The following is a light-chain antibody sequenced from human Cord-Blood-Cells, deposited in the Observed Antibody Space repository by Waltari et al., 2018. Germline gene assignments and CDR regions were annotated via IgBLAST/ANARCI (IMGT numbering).Light chain of an antibody. V-gene: IGLV2-11*01. CDR2: DVS. J-gene: IGLJ1*01. CDR1: SSAVGGYNY. Sequence: QSALTQPRSVSGSPGQSVTISCTGTSSAVGGYNYVSWYQQHPGKAPKLMIYDVSKRTSGVPDRFSGSKSGNTASLTISGLQAEDDADDYCCSYAGSYTYVFGTGTKVTVL. CDR3: CSYAGSYTYV.